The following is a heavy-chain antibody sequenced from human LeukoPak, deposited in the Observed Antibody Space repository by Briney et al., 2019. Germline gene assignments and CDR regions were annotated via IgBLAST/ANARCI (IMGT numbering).Heavy chain of an antibody. CDR2: ISAYNGNT. Sequence: ASVKVSCKASGYTFTSYGISWVRQAPGQGHEWMGWISAYNGNTNYAQKLQGRVTMTTDTSTSTAYMKLRSLRSDDTAVYYCARDFGAWYSGYEFDYWGQGTLVTVSS. CDR3: ARDFGAWYSGYEFDY. D-gene: IGHD5-12*01. CDR1: GYTFTSYG. V-gene: IGHV1-18*01. J-gene: IGHJ4*02.